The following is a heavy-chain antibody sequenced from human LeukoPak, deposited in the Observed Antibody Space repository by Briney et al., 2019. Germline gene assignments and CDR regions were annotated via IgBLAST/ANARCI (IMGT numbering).Heavy chain of an antibody. D-gene: IGHD3-3*01. V-gene: IGHV4-34*01. Sequence: PSETLSLTCAVYGGSFSGYYWSWIRQPPGKGLEWIGEINHSGSTNYNPSLKSRVTISVDTSKNQFSLKPSSVTAADTAVYYCARVEAEYYDFWSGYPGNWFDPWGQGTLVTVSS. J-gene: IGHJ5*02. CDR1: GGSFSGYY. CDR3: ARVEAEYYDFWSGYPGNWFDP. CDR2: INHSGST.